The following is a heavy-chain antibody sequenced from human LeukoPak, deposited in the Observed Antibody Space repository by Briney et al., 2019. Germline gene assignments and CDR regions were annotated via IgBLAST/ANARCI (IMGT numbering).Heavy chain of an antibody. CDR1: GFTFSSYS. CDR3: ARDPNTYDFWSGYGDYYYYMDV. D-gene: IGHD3-3*01. Sequence: GGSLRLSCAASGFTFSSYSMNWVRQAPGKGLEWVSSISSSSSYIYYADSVKGRFTISRDNAKNSLYLQMNSLRAEDTAVYYCARDPNTYDFWSGYGDYYYYMDVWAKGPRSPSP. CDR2: ISSSSSYI. J-gene: IGHJ6*03. V-gene: IGHV3-21*01.